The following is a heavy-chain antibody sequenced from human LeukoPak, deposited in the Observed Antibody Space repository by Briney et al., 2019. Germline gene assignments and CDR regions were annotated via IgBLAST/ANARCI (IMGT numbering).Heavy chain of an antibody. CDR1: GGSISSSSYY. CDR2: IYYSGST. D-gene: IGHD3-10*01. CDR3: ARGRFGVLDY. Sequence: SETLSLTCTVSGGSISSSSYYWGWIRQPPGKGLEWIGSIYYSGSTYYNPSLKSRVTISVDTSKNQFSLKLSSVTAADTAVYYCARGRFGVLDYWGQGTLVTVSS. J-gene: IGHJ4*02. V-gene: IGHV4-39*07.